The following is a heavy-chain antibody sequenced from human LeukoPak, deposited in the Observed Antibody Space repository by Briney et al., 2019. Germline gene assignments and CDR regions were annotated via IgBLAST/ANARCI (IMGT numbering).Heavy chain of an antibody. Sequence: SETLSLTCTVSGGSISSYYWSWIRQPPGKGLEWIGHIYYSGSTNYNPSLKSRVTISVDTSKNQFSLKLSSVTAADTAVYYCARVPLEWLLPDYWGQGTLVTVSS. V-gene: IGHV4-59*01. J-gene: IGHJ4*02. CDR1: GGSISSYY. CDR2: IYYSGST. CDR3: ARVPLEWLLPDY. D-gene: IGHD3-3*01.